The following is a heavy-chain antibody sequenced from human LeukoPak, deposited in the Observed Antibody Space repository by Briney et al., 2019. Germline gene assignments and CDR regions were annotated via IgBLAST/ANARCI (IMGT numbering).Heavy chain of an antibody. V-gene: IGHV4-34*01. J-gene: IGHJ4*02. CDR3: ARAGYCSSTSCYRAVDY. Sequence: PSETLSLTYTVYGGSFSGYYWIWIRQPPGKGLEWIGDINHSGSTNYNPSLKSRVTISVDTSKNQFSLKLSSVTAADTAVYYCARAGYCSSTSCYRAVDYWGQGTLVTVSS. D-gene: IGHD2-2*03. CDR2: INHSGST. CDR1: GGSFSGYY.